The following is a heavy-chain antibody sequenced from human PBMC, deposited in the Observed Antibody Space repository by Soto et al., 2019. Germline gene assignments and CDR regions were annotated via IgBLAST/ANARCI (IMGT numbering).Heavy chain of an antibody. CDR3: AKDLPYSSSWYPRNYYYYGMDV. D-gene: IGHD6-13*01. CDR1: GFTFSSYG. Sequence: QVQLVESGGGVVQPGRSLRLSCAASGFTFSSYGMHWVRQAPGKGLEWVAVISYDGSNKYYADSVKGRFTISRDNSKNTLYLQMHSLRAEATAVYYCAKDLPYSSSWYPRNYYYYGMDVWGQGTTVTVSS. J-gene: IGHJ6*02. V-gene: IGHV3-30*18. CDR2: ISYDGSNK.